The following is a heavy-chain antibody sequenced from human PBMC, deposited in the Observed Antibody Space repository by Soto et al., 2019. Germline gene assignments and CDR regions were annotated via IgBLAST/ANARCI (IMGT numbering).Heavy chain of an antibody. D-gene: IGHD3-22*01. J-gene: IGHJ4*02. Sequence: GASVKVSCKASGYTFTSYAMHWVRQAPGQRLEWMGWINAGNGNTKYSQKFQDRVTMTTDTSTSTAYMELRSLRSDDTAVYYCARVGSSGYLLWGQGTLVTVSS. CDR3: ARVGSSGYLL. CDR1: GYTFTSYA. CDR2: INAGNGNT. V-gene: IGHV1-3*01.